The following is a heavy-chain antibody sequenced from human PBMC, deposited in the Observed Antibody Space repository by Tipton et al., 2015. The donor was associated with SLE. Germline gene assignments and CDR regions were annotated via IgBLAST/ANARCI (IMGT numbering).Heavy chain of an antibody. D-gene: IGHD4-23*01. CDR2: IADTGSP. Sequence: TLSLTCAVYGGSFSGYHWTWIRQPPGHGLEWIGEIADTGSPNYNPSPKSRVTISLDTSKSQFSLILHSLTAADTAVYYCARGPFPRWPPGVYWGQGTLVTVSS. CDR1: GGSFSGYH. CDR3: ARGPFPRWPPGVY. J-gene: IGHJ4*02. V-gene: IGHV4-34*01.